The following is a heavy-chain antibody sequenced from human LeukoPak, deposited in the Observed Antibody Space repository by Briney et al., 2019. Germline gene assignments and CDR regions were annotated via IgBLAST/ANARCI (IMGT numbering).Heavy chain of an antibody. D-gene: IGHD6-19*01. CDR3: ARDHRPGYSSGWYFGAFDI. CDR1: GYTFTGYY. CDR2: ISAYNGNT. V-gene: IGHV1-18*04. J-gene: IGHJ3*02. Sequence: GASVKVSCKASGYTFTGYYMHWVRQAPGQGLEWMGWISAYNGNTNYAQKLQGRVTMTTDTSTSTAYMELRSLRSDDTAVYYCARDHRPGYSSGWYFGAFDIWGQGAMVTVSS.